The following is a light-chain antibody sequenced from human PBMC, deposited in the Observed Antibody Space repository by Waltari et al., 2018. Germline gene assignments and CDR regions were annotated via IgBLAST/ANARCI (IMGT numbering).Light chain of an antibody. Sequence: EIVLTQSPANLALPPGARALISCRASQSIRTSFAWYQQKSGQPPRHLIYDASNRATDTPPRFSGSGSGTDFTLTISSLEPEDFAIYYCQQRSNSPPITFCQGTRLEI. CDR3: QQRSNSPPIT. V-gene: IGKV3-11*01. CDR1: QSIRTS. J-gene: IGKJ5*01. CDR2: DAS.